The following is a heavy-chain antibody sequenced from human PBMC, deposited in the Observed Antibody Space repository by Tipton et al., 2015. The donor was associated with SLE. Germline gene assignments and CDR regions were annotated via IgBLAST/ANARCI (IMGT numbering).Heavy chain of an antibody. CDR2: AFYSGIT. V-gene: IGHV4-59*12. CDR3: ARLISAYDCNFDY. CDR1: GGSINSYY. D-gene: IGHD5-12*01. J-gene: IGHJ4*02. Sequence: TLSLTCTVSGGSINSYYWSWIRQPPGMGLEWIGFAFYSGITNYNPSLKSRVSISVDTSTNRLFLNLISVTAADTALYYCARLISAYDCNFDYWGQGTLVTVSS.